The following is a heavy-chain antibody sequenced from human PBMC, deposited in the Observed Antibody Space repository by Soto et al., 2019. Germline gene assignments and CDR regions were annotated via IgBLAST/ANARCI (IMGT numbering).Heavy chain of an antibody. V-gene: IGHV1-69*13. Sequence: GASVKVSCKASGYTFTSSGISWVRQAPGQGLEWMGGIIPIFGTANYAQKFQGRVTITADESTSTAHMELSSLRSEDTAVYYCARGRSYGYLDYWGQGTLVTVSS. J-gene: IGHJ4*02. CDR3: ARGRSYGYLDY. D-gene: IGHD5-18*01. CDR2: IIPIFGTA. CDR1: GYTFTSSG.